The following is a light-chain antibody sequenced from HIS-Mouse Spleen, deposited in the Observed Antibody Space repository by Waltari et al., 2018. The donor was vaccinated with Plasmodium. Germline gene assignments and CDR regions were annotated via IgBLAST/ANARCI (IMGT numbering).Light chain of an antibody. V-gene: IGLV3-10*01. J-gene: IGLJ3*02. CDR2: EDS. Sequence: SYELTQPPSVSVSPGQTARITCSGDALPKKYAYWYQQKSGQAPVLVIDEDSQRPSGIPVGFSGSSSGTMATLTISGAQVEDEADYYCYSETTDSSGNHRVFGGGTKLTVL. CDR3: YSETTDSSGNHRV. CDR1: ALPKKY.